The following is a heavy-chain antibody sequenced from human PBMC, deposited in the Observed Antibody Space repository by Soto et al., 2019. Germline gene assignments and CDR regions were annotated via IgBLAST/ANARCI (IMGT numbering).Heavy chain of an antibody. Sequence: EVQLLESGGGLVQPGGSLRLSCAASGFTFSSYAMSWVRQAPGKGLEWVSAISGSGGSTYYADSVKGRFTISRDNSKNRLYVQMNSLRAEDTAVYYCAKGLRFLEWLLENAFDIWGQGTMVTVSS. V-gene: IGHV3-23*01. J-gene: IGHJ3*02. CDR1: GFTFSSYA. CDR3: AKGLRFLEWLLENAFDI. CDR2: ISGSGGST. D-gene: IGHD3-3*01.